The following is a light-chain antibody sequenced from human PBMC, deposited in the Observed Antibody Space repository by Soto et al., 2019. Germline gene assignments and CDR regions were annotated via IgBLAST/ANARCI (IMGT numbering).Light chain of an antibody. Sequence: DIVMTQSPDSLPVSLGERATINCKSSQSLLYSSNNKNYLAWYQQKPGQPPKLLIFWASTRESGVPDRFSGSGSGTEFTLTISSLQPDDFATYYCQQYNSYLYTFGQGTKLEIK. CDR2: WAS. CDR1: QSLLYSSNNKNY. CDR3: QQYNSYLYT. J-gene: IGKJ2*01. V-gene: IGKV4-1*01.